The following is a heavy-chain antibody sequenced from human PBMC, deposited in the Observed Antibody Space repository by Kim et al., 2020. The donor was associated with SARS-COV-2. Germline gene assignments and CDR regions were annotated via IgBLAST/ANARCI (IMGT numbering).Heavy chain of an antibody. Sequence: ASVKVSCKASGYTFTSYDINWVRQATGQGLEWMGWMNPNSGNTGYAQKFQGRVTMTRNTSISTAYMELSSLRSEDTAVYYCARRVRGVSYYYYGMDVWGQGTTVTVSS. CDR2: MNPNSGNT. V-gene: IGHV1-8*01. J-gene: IGHJ6*02. CDR3: ARRVRGVSYYYYGMDV. CDR1: GYTFTSYD. D-gene: IGHD3-10*01.